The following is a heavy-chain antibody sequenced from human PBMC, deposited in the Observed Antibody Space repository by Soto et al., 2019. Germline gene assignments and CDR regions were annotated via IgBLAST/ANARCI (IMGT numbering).Heavy chain of an antibody. CDR2: ISWNSGSI. CDR3: AKSRQMVYAIAVFDY. CDR1: GFTFDDYA. D-gene: IGHD2-8*01. J-gene: IGHJ4*02. Sequence: PGGSLRLSCAASGFTFDDYAMHWVRQAPGRGLEWVSGISWNSGSIGYADSVKGRFTISRDNAKNSLYLQMNSLRAEDTALYYCAKSRQMVYAIAVFDYWGQGTLVTVSS. V-gene: IGHV3-9*01.